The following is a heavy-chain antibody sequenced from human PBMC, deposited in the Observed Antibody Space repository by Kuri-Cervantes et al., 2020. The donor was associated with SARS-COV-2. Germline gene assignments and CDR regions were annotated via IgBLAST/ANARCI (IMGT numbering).Heavy chain of an antibody. V-gene: IGHV4-38-2*01. Sequence: GSLRLSCVVSDYSISSAYYWGWIRQPPGKGLEWIGNIFHTGNTYYNPSLKSRVTISGDTSKNQVSLKLSSVTAADTAVYYCVSQDDTSGFYYAYDYWGQGTLVTVSS. CDR1: DYSISSAYY. CDR2: IFHTGNT. D-gene: IGHD3-22*01. J-gene: IGHJ4*02. CDR3: VSQDDTSGFYYAYDY.